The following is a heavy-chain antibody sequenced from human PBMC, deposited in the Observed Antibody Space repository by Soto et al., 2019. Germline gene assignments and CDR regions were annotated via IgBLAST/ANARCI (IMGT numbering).Heavy chain of an antibody. CDR2: INPSGGST. CDR1: GYTFTSYY. D-gene: IGHD6-19*01. Sequence: ASVKVSCKASGYTFTSYYMHWVRQAPGQGLERIGIINPSGGSTSYAQKFQGRVTMTRDTSTSTVYMELSSLRSEDTAVYYCARNRLAVAAENDAFDIWGQGTMVTVSS. J-gene: IGHJ3*02. CDR3: ARNRLAVAAENDAFDI. V-gene: IGHV1-46*01.